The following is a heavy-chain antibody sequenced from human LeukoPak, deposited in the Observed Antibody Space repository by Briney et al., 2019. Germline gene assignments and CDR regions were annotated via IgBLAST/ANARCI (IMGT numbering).Heavy chain of an antibody. Sequence: GGSLRLSCAASGFTFSSYSMNWVRQAPGKGLEWVSSISSSSYIYYADSVKGRFTISRDNAKNSLYLQMNSLRAEDTAVYYCARLGSTSWSDAFDIWGQGTMVTVSS. V-gene: IGHV3-21*01. J-gene: IGHJ3*02. CDR3: ARLGSTSWSDAFDI. D-gene: IGHD2-2*01. CDR1: GFTFSSYS. CDR2: ISSSSYI.